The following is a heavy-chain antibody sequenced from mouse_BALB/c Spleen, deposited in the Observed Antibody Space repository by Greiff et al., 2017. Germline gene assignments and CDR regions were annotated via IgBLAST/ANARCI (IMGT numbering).Heavy chain of an antibody. CDR1: GYTFTSYY. CDR3: ARDGYDRYFDY. Sequence: QVQLQQSGPELVKPGASVRISCKASGYTFTSYYIHWVKQRPGQGLEWIGWIYPGNVNTKYNEKFKGKATLTADKSSSTAYMQLSSLTSEDSAVYFCARDGYDRYFDYWGQGTTLTVSS. D-gene: IGHD2-2*01. J-gene: IGHJ2*01. V-gene: IGHV1S56*01. CDR2: IYPGNVNT.